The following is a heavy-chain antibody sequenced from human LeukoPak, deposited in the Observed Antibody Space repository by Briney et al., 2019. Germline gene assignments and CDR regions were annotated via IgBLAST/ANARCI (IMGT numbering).Heavy chain of an antibody. CDR1: GGSFSGYY. J-gene: IGHJ4*02. V-gene: IGHV4-59*13. Sequence: PSETLSLTCAVYGGSFSGYYWSWIRQPPGKGLEWIGYIYYSGSTNYDPSLKSRVTISVDTSKNQFSLKLSSVTAADTAVYYCARGGYSYGFFDYWGQGTLVTVSS. CDR3: ARGGYSYGFFDY. CDR2: IYYSGST. D-gene: IGHD5-18*01.